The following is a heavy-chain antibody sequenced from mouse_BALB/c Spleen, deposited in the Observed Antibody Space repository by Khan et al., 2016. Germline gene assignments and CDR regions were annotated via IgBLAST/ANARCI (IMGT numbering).Heavy chain of an antibody. V-gene: IGHV7-3*02. CDR1: GFTFTDYY. Sequence: EVELVESGGGLVQPGGSLRLSCATSGFTFTDYYMSWVRQPPGKALEWLGFIRNKANGYTTEYSASVKGRFTISRDNSQSILYLQMNTLRADDSATYYCSRDLDFDYWGQGTTLTVSS. CDR2: IRNKANGYTT. J-gene: IGHJ2*01. CDR3: SRDLDFDY.